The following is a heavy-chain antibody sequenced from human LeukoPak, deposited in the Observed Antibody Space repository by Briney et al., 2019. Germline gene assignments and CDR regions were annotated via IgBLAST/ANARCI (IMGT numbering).Heavy chain of an antibody. Sequence: ASVKVFCNASGYTFTSHGISCVPHAPGQGLEWMGWITAYNGNTNYAQKLQDRHTMHTDTSTSTAYMELRTQRSGDTPVYDCERGSVAVACSWFDPWGQGTLVTVSS. CDR3: ERGSVAVACSWFDP. CDR1: GYTFTSHG. V-gene: IGHV1-18*01. CDR2: ITAYNGNT. D-gene: IGHD6-19*01. J-gene: IGHJ5*02.